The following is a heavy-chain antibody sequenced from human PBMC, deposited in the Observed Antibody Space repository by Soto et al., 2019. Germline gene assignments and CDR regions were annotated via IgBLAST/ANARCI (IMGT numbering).Heavy chain of an antibody. CDR1: GYTFTSYG. CDR3: ARRHCSGGSCWVGAFDI. J-gene: IGHJ3*02. Sequence: ASVKVSCKASGYTFTSYGISWVRQAPGQGLEWMGRISAYNGITNYAQKFQGRVTITTDTSTSTAYMELSSLRSEDTAVYYCARRHCSGGSCWVGAFDIWGQGTMVTVSS. D-gene: IGHD2-15*01. V-gene: IGHV1-18*01. CDR2: ISAYNGIT.